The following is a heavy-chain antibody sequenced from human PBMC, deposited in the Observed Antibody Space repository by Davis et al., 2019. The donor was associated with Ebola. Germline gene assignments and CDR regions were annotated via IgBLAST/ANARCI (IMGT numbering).Heavy chain of an antibody. CDR3: ARTTGHYYYYGMDV. CDR2: INHSGST. V-gene: IGHV4-34*01. Sequence: GSLRLSCAVYGGSFSGYYWSWIRQPPGKGLEWIGEINHSGSTNYNPSLKSRVTISVDTSKNQFSLKLSSVTAADTAVYYCARTTGHYYYYGMDVWGQGTTVTVSS. D-gene: IGHD3-9*01. CDR1: GGSFSGYY. J-gene: IGHJ6*02.